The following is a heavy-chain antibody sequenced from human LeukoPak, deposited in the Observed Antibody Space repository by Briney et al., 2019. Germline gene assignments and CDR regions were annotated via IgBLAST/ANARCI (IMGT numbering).Heavy chain of an antibody. Sequence: QPGRSLRLSCAASGFTFSSYAMHWVRQAPGKGLEWVAVIWYDGSNIYYTDSVKGRFTISRDNSKNTLYLQMNSLRAEDTALYYCARARNDYDSNGFSLLDYWGQGTLVTVSS. CDR1: GFTFSSYA. V-gene: IGHV3-33*08. J-gene: IGHJ4*02. CDR2: IWYDGSNI. CDR3: ARARNDYDSNGFSLLDY. D-gene: IGHD3-22*01.